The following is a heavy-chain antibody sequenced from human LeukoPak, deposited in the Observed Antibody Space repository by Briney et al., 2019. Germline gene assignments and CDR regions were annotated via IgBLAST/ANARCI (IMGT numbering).Heavy chain of an antibody. D-gene: IGHD3-22*01. CDR2: IYYSGST. J-gene: IGHJ4*02. CDR1: GGSISSYY. CDR3: AAKESYYYDSSLPFDY. Sequence: PSETLSLTCTVSGGSISSYYWSWIRQPPGKGLEWIGYIYYSGSTNYNPSLKSRVTISVDTSKNQFSLKLSSVTAADTAVYYCAAKESYYYDSSLPFDYWGQGTLVTVSS. V-gene: IGHV4-59*08.